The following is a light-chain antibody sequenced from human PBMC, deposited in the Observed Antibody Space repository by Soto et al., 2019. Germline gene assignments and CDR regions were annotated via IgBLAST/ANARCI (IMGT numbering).Light chain of an antibody. V-gene: IGKV3-20*01. CDR2: GAS. CDR1: QSVRSSY. CDR3: QQYGSSPWT. J-gene: IGKJ1*01. Sequence: IVLTQSPGTLSLSPGKRATLSCRASQSVRSSYLAWYQQRPGQAPRLLIYGASSRATGISDRFSGSGSGTDFTLTISRLEPEDFAVYYCQQYGSSPWTFGQGTKVEIK.